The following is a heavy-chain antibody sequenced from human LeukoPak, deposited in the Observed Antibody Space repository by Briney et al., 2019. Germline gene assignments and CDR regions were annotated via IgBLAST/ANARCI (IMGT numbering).Heavy chain of an antibody. V-gene: IGHV4-4*07. CDR1: GGSISSYF. CDR2: IYTSGNT. CDR3: ARMKSNGLDY. D-gene: IGHD4-11*01. J-gene: IGHJ4*02. Sequence: SETLSLTCTVSGGSISSYFWSWIRQPAGKELEWIGRIYTSGNTNYNPSLKSRVTMSVDTSKDQFSLKLTSVTAADTAVYFCARMKSNGLDYWGQGTLVTVSS.